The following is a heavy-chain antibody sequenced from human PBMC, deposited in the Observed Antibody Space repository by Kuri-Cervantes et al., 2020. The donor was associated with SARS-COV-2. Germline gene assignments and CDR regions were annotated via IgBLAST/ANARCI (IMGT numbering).Heavy chain of an antibody. CDR1: GGSLSGSF. D-gene: IGHD4/OR15-4a*01. J-gene: IGHJ5*02. CDR3: ARDPNANHNNWFDP. V-gene: IGHV4-34*01. Sequence: SETLSLTCAVYGGSLSGSFWSWIRQSPGKGLEWIGEVNHNGGANYNPSLRSRVTISVDTSKTQFSLKLSSVTAADTAVYYCARDPNANHNNWFDPWGQGTLVTVSS. CDR2: VNHNGGA.